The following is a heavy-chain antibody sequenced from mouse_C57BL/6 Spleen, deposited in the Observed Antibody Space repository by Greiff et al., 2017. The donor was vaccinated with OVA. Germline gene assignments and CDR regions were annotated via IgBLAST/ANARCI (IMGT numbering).Heavy chain of an antibody. CDR2: IDPETGGT. V-gene: IGHV1-15*01. CDR3: TRNGYFDY. CDR1: GYTFTDYE. J-gene: IGHJ2*01. Sequence: QVQLKESGAELVRPGASVTLSCKASGYTFTDYEMHWVKQTPVPGLEWIGAIDPETGGTAYNQKFKGKAILTADQSSSTAYMELRILTSEDSAVYYCTRNGYFDYWGQGTTLTVSS.